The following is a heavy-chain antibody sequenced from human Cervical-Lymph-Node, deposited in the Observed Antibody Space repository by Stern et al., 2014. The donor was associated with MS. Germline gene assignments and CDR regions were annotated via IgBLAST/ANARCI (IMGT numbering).Heavy chain of an antibody. CDR3: ARGVVSNRAAATLHNLFDP. J-gene: IGHJ5*02. CDR1: GGTFSSSYA. V-gene: IGHV1-69*09. Sequence: QVQLGQSGAEVKKPGSSMNVSCKTSGGTFSSSYAVTWMRQAPGQGLEWMGRIIPIVGLANYAQKFQGRVIITADKSTSTTYMELSSLTSEDTAVYYCARGVVSNRAAATLHNLFDPWGQGTLVTVSS. D-gene: IGHD2-15*01. CDR2: IIPIVGLA.